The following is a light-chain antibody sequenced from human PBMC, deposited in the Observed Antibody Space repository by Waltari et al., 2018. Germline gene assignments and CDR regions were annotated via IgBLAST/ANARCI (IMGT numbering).Light chain of an antibody. J-gene: IGLJ3*02. CDR1: SSDIGGYDY. V-gene: IGLV2-8*01. CDR2: DVS. Sequence: QSALTQPPSASGSPGQSVTISCTGTSSDIGGYDYVSWYQQHPGKAPKVLIYDVSKRPSGVPYRFSGSKSGHTASLTVSGLQAEDEADYYCSSYGGSNNLVFGGGTKLTVL. CDR3: SSYGGSNNLV.